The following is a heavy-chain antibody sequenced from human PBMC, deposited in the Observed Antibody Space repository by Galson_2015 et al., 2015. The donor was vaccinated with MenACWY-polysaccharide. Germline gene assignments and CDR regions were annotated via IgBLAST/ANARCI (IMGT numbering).Heavy chain of an antibody. V-gene: IGHV3-30-3*01. CDR3: ARVQGGYSNDWHHPYYFDY. CDR1: GFTFNSFA. J-gene: IGHJ4*02. CDR2: ISYDASNK. Sequence: SLRLSCAASGFTFNSFAMHWVRQAPGKGLEWVALISYDASNKFYADSVKGRFTISRDNAKNTLHLQMNSLRVEDTAVYYCARVQGGYSNDWHHPYYFDYWGQGTLVTVSS. D-gene: IGHD6-13*01.